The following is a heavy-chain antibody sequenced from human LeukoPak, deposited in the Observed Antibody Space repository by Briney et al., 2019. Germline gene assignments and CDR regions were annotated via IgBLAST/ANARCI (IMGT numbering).Heavy chain of an antibody. V-gene: IGHV5-51*06. Sequence: GESLKISCKGSGYSFTSYWIGWVGQMPGKGLEWMGIIYPGDSDTRYSPSFPSQVTISADKSISAGYLHWSSLVASAIAMCYCARTNSYCSYIYYWGQGTLVTVSS. CDR3: ARTNSYCSYIYY. CDR2: IYPGDSDT. D-gene: IGHD5-18*01. J-gene: IGHJ4*02. CDR1: GYSFTSYW.